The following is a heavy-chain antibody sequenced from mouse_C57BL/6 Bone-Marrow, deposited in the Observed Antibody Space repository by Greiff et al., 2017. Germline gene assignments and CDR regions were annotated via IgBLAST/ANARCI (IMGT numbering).Heavy chain of an antibody. J-gene: IGHJ3*01. CDR1: GFTFSDYG. CDR2: ISSGSSTI. V-gene: IGHV5-17*01. Sequence: EVKLMESGGGLVKPGGSLKLPCAASGFTFSDYGMHWVRQAPEKGLEWVAYISSGSSTIYYADTVKGRFTISRDNAKNTLFLQMTSLRSEDTAMYYCASTPWFAYWGQGTLVTVSA. CDR3: ASTPWFAY.